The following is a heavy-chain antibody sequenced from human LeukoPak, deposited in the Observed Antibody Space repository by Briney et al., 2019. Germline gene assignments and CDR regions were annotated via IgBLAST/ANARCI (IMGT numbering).Heavy chain of an antibody. CDR3: GRDTVGYGGAFDI. Sequence: PGGSLRLSCAASGFTFSSYAMSWVRQAPGKGLEWVSAIVGSGATTYYADSVKGRSTISRDNSKNTLYLQVNSLRPEDTAVYYCGRDTVGYGGAFDIWGQGTMVTVSS. CDR2: IVGSGATT. D-gene: IGHD5-18*01. J-gene: IGHJ3*02. V-gene: IGHV3-23*01. CDR1: GFTFSSYA.